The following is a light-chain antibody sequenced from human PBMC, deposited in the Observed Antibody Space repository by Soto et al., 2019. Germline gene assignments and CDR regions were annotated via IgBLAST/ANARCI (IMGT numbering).Light chain of an antibody. CDR1: SSDVGSYNL. CDR3: WSYAGRRTFEV. V-gene: IGLV2-23*03. Sequence: QSVLTQPASVSGSPGQSITISCTGSSSDVGSYNLVSWYQQYPGKAPKLMIFEGNKRPSGVSNRLSASKSGNTASLTISGLQAEDEADYYCWSYAGRRTFEVFGGGTQLTVL. J-gene: IGLJ2*01. CDR2: EGN.